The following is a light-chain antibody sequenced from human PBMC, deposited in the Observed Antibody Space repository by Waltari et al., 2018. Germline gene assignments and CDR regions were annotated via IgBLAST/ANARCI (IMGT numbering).Light chain of an antibody. J-gene: IGLJ3*02. CDR3: QVWDNYSDHWV. CDR2: YDN. Sequence: SYVLTQPPSLSVAPGRTARITCGGNNIGTRSVHWCQQKAGQAPVVGISYDNDRPSGIQERCSAANSGNMATLTISRVEAGDEADYYCQVWDNYSDHWVFGGGTKLTVL. V-gene: IGLV3-21*04. CDR1: NIGTRS.